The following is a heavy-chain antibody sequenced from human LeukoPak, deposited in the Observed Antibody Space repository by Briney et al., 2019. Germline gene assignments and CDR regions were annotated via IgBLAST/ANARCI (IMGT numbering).Heavy chain of an antibody. D-gene: IGHD3-22*01. Sequence: PGGSLRLSCAASGFTFSSYGMHWVRQAPGKGLEWVAVISYDGSNKYYADSVKGRFTISRDNSKNTLYLQMNSLRAEDTAVYYCAKVDYYDSSGYGLDYWGQGTLVTVSS. CDR3: AKVDYYDSSGYGLDY. CDR2: ISYDGSNK. J-gene: IGHJ4*02. V-gene: IGHV3-30*18. CDR1: GFTFSSYG.